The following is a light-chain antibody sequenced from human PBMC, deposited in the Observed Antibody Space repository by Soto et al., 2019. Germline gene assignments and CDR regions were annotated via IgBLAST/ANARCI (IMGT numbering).Light chain of an antibody. V-gene: IGLV1-44*01. CDR2: SND. CDR3: AAWDDSLNGAV. J-gene: IGLJ7*01. Sequence: QLVLTQPPSASGTPGQRVTISCSGSRSNIGSNTVNWYHQIPGTAPKLLIYSNDQRPSGVPDRFSGSKSGTSASLVISGLQSEDEDDYYCAAWDDSLNGAVFGGGTQLTVL. CDR1: RSNIGSNT.